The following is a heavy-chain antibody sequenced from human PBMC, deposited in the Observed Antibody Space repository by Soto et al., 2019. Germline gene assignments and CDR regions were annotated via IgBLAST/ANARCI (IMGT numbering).Heavy chain of an antibody. CDR2: VSAYNGEK. D-gene: IGHD6-6*01. J-gene: IGHJ4*01. CDR1: GYTFTNYG. Sequence: QVPLVQSGAEVKKPGASVKVSCKASGYTFTNYGINWVRQAPGQGLEWLGWVSAYNGEKRYAQRVQARVIMTTDTSTTTAYMELRSLRSDDTDFSYCSRGTSIPASGDYWGQGTLVTVSS. CDR3: SRGTSIPASGDY. V-gene: IGHV1-18*01.